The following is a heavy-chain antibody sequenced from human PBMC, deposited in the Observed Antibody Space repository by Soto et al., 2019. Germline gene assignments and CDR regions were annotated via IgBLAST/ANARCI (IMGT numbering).Heavy chain of an antibody. CDR1: GGTFSSYA. CDR2: IIPICGTA. CDR3: ARGGQYSSSPQVDY. V-gene: IGHV1-69*05. D-gene: IGHD6-6*01. Sequence: SVKVSCKASGGTFSSYAISWVRQAPGQGLEWMGIIIPICGTASYAQKFQGRVTMTRDASTSTVYMELSSLRSEDTAVYYCARGGQYSSSPQVDYWGQGTLVTVSS. J-gene: IGHJ4*02.